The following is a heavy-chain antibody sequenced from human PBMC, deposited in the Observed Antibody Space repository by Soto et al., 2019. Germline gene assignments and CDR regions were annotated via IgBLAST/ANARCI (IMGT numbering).Heavy chain of an antibody. Sequence: SQTLSLTCAISGDGVSSNSAAWNWIRQSPSRGLEWLGRTYYRSKWYNDYAVSVKSRITINPDTSKNQFPLQLNSVTPEDMAVYYCARGWSSSGWYGGSYYFDYWGQGTLVTVSS. CDR2: TYYRSKWYN. CDR3: ARGWSSSGWYGGSYYFDY. D-gene: IGHD6-19*01. CDR1: GDGVSSNSAA. J-gene: IGHJ4*02. V-gene: IGHV6-1*01.